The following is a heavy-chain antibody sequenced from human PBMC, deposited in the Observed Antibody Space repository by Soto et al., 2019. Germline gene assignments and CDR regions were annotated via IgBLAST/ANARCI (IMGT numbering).Heavy chain of an antibody. Sequence: PFGFTFSAYAMTWVRQAPGKGLEWVSAVTASAESGHYTDSVKGRFIITRDNSDNVLYLDMRGLRVEDTAVYYCARGSYFDSPLDLWGRGTEVTVSS. D-gene: IGHD3-10*01. CDR3: ARGSYFDSPLDL. V-gene: IGHV3-23*01. CDR1: GFTFSAYA. J-gene: IGHJ5*02. CDR2: VTASAESG.